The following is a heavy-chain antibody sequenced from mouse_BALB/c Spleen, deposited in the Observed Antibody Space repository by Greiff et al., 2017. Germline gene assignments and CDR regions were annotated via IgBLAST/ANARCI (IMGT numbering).Heavy chain of an antibody. J-gene: IGHJ4*01. CDR2: ISSGGSYT. Sequence: EVKLLESGGDLVKPGGSLKLSCAASGFTFSSYGMSWVRQTPDKRLEWVATISSGGSYTYYPDSVKGRFTISRDNAKNTLYLQMSSLKSEDTAMYYCARPDYYGSSYGGAMDYWGQGTSVTVSS. CDR1: GFTFSSYG. D-gene: IGHD1-1*01. V-gene: IGHV5-6*01. CDR3: ARPDYYGSSYGGAMDY.